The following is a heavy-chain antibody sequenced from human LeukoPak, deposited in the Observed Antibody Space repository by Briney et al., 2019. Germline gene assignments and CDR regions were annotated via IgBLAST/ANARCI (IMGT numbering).Heavy chain of an antibody. D-gene: IGHD6-6*01. V-gene: IGHV1-46*01. CDR1: GYTFTNYY. CDR2: INPNGGST. Sequence: GASVKVSCKASGYTFTNYYMHWVRQAPGQGLEWMGMINPNGGSTSYAQRFQGRVTMTRDTSTSTFYMELSTLRYEDTAVYYCARDHRRGIAARVVRLGFDYWGQGTLVTVSS. J-gene: IGHJ4*02. CDR3: ARDHRRGIAARVVRLGFDY.